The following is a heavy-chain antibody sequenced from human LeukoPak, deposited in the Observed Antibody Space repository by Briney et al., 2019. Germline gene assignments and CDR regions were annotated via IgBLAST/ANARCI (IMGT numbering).Heavy chain of an antibody. J-gene: IGHJ4*02. Sequence: ASVKVSCKTSGYTFTRYDISWVRQAPGQGLEWMGWSSAYNGNTNYAQILQGRVTMTTDTSTTTAYMELRSLRAEDTAMYYCAKHYVRTHDYWGQGTLVTVSS. CDR2: SSAYNGNT. CDR3: AKHYVRTHDY. CDR1: GYTFTRYD. D-gene: IGHD3-16*01. V-gene: IGHV1-18*01.